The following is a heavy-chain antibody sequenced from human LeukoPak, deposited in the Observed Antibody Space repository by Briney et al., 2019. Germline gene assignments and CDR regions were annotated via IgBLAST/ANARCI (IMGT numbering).Heavy chain of an antibody. D-gene: IGHD5-12*01. V-gene: IGHV3-23*01. CDR2: ISGSGGST. J-gene: IGHJ5*02. CDR3: AKDHRSTLSGYDANWFDP. Sequence: GGSLRLSCAASGFTFSSYAMSWVRQAPGKGLEWVSAISGSGGSTYYADSVKGRFTISRDNSKNTLYLQMNSLRAEDTAVYYCAKDHRSTLSGYDANWFDPWGQGTLVTVSS. CDR1: GFTFSSYA.